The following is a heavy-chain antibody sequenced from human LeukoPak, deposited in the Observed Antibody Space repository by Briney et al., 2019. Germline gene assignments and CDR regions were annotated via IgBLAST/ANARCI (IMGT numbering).Heavy chain of an antibody. Sequence: SETLPLTCTVSGGSISSYYWSWIRQPPGKGLEWIGYIYYSGSTNYNPSLKSRVTISVDTSKNQFSLKLSSVTAADTAVYYCARRSWAPGYCSSTSCSYNWFDPWGQGTLVTVSS. D-gene: IGHD2-2*01. CDR3: ARRSWAPGYCSSTSCSYNWFDP. V-gene: IGHV4-59*08. CDR1: GGSISSYY. J-gene: IGHJ5*02. CDR2: IYYSGST.